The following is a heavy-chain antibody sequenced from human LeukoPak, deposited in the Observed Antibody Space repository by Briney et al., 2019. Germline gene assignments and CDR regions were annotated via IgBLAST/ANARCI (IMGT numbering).Heavy chain of an antibody. CDR2: FDPEDGET. Sequence: GASVKVSCKVSGYTLTELSMHWVRQAPGKGLEWMGGFDPEDGETIYAQKFQGRVTMTEDTSTDTAYMELSSLRSEDTAVYYCATGDGYSGYERVHAFDIWGQGTMVTVSS. V-gene: IGHV1-24*01. D-gene: IGHD5-12*01. CDR3: ATGDGYSGYERVHAFDI. J-gene: IGHJ3*02. CDR1: GYTLTELS.